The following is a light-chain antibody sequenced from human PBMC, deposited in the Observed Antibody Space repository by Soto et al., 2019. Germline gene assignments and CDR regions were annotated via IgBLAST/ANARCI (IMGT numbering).Light chain of an antibody. CDR2: GAS. CDR3: HQYGGSPRT. V-gene: IGKV3-20*01. Sequence: DIVLTQSPGTLSLSPGEPATVSCRASQRVSGSYLAWYQQKLGQPPRLLIYGASGRATGIPDRFSGSGSGTDFTLTISRLEPEDAAVYYCHQYGGSPRTFGQGTKVQI. CDR1: QRVSGSY. J-gene: IGKJ1*01.